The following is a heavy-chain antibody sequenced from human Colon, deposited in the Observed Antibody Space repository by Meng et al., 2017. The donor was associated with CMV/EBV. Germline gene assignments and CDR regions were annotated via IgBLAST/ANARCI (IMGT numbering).Heavy chain of an antibody. V-gene: IGHV1-2*02. CDR3: ARGKNYYDSSGYRKGLDY. J-gene: IGHJ4*02. CDR2: INPNSGGT. Sequence: GEVGRAGAEVKKPGASVKVSCKASGYTFTDNYMHWVRQAPGQGLEWMGWINPNSGGTNYAQKFQGRVTMTRDTSISTAYMELSRLRSDDTAVYYCARGKNYYDSSGYRKGLDYWGQGTLVTVSS. CDR1: GYTFTDNY. D-gene: IGHD3-22*01.